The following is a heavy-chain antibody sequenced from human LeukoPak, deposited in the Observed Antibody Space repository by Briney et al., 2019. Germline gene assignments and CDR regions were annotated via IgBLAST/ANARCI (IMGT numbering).Heavy chain of an antibody. J-gene: IGHJ3*02. CDR3: ARAQYSGSYHAFDI. CDR1: GYTFTGYY. V-gene: IGHV1-2*02. D-gene: IGHD1-26*01. Sequence: ASVKVSCKASGYTFTGYYMHWVRQAPGQGLEWMRWINPNSGGTNYAQKFQGRVTMTRDTSISTAYMELSRLRSDDTAVYYCARAQYSGSYHAFDIWGQGTMVTVSS. CDR2: INPNSGGT.